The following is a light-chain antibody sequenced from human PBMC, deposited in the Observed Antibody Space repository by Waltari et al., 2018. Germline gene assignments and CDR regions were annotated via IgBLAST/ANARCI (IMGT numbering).Light chain of an antibody. V-gene: IGLV1-47*01. CDR1: SSNIGSTY. J-gene: IGLJ3*02. CDR2: RNN. CDR3: ATWDDSLSAWV. Sequence: QSVLTQPPSASGTPGQRVTVSCSGSSSNIGSTYVYWYQQLPGTAPRLLIYRNNQRPAGVPDRFSGAKSGTSASLAISELRSEDEADYYCATWDDSLSAWVFGGGTKLTVL.